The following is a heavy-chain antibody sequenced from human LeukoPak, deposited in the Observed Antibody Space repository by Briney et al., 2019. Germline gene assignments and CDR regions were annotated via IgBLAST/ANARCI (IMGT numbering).Heavy chain of an antibody. Sequence: GRSLRLSCAASGFTFSSYGMHWVRQAPGKGLEWVAVIWYDGSNKYYADSVEGRFTISRDNSKNTLYLQMNSLRAEDTAVYYCARVGATQYFDYWGQGTLVTVSS. J-gene: IGHJ4*02. D-gene: IGHD1-26*01. CDR3: ARVGATQYFDY. CDR1: GFTFSSYG. CDR2: IWYDGSNK. V-gene: IGHV3-33*08.